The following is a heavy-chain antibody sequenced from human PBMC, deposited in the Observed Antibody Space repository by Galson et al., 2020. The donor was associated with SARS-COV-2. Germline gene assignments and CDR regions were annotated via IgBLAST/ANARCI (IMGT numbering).Heavy chain of an antibody. CDR2: IYSGGTT. Sequence: TGGSLRLSCAASGFTVSTNHMSWVRQAPGKGLEWVLVIYSGGTTYYADSVKGRFTVSRHNSKNTLYLQMNSLRTEDTAWYYCARVIEYSGYDDAFDSWGQGTMVSVSS. J-gene: IGHJ3*02. D-gene: IGHD5-12*01. CDR3: ARVIEYSGYDDAFDS. V-gene: IGHV3-53*04. CDR1: GFTVSTNH.